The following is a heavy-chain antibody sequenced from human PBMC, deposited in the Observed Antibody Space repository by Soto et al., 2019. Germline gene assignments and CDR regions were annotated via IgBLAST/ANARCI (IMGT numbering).Heavy chain of an antibody. CDR3: ARFSGIAAAGRTFLFDN. J-gene: IGHJ4*02. D-gene: IGHD6-13*01. CDR2: IYHSGTT. Sequence: SSETLSLTCTVSGDSISSNYWWSWVRQPPGKGLEWIGEIYHSGTTNYNPSLKSRVTISVDKSQNQFSLKLTTVTAADTAVYYCARFSGIAAAGRTFLFDNWGQGTLVTVSS. CDR1: GDSISSNYW. V-gene: IGHV4-4*02.